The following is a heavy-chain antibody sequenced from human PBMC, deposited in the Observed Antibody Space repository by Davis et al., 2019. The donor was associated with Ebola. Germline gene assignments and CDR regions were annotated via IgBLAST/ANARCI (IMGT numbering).Heavy chain of an antibody. CDR2: IIPIFGTA. CDR3: ATDRYNWNYVEGYYFDY. V-gene: IGHV1-69*13. CDR1: GGTFSSYA. D-gene: IGHD1-7*01. Sequence: SVKVSCKASGGTFSSYAISWVRQAPGQGLEWMGGIIPIFGTANYAQKFQGRVTITADESTSTAYMELSSLRSEDTAVYYCATDRYNWNYVEGYYFDYWGQGTLVTVSS. J-gene: IGHJ4*02.